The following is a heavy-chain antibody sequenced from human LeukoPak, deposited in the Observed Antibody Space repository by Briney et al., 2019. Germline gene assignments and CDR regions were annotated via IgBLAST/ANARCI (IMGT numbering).Heavy chain of an antibody. D-gene: IGHD3-10*01. CDR1: GFTSSTYW. CDR3: AKVMVRGVNSLDY. CDR2: IIRDDNRT. Sequence: PGGSRRLSCAASGFTSSTYWMNRARQAPGKGLVWVSRIIRDDNRTNYADSVRGRFTISRDKAKKTLYLQMNSLRDEDTAVYYCAKVMVRGVNSLDYWGQGTLVTVSS. J-gene: IGHJ4*02. V-gene: IGHV3-74*01.